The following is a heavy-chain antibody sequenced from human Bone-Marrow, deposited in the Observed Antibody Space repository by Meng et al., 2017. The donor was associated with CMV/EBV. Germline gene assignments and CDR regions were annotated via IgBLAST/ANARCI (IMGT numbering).Heavy chain of an antibody. V-gene: IGHV3-11*01. Sequence: GESLKISCAASGFTFSDYYMSWIRQAPGKGLEWVSYISSSGSTIYYADSVKGRFTISRDNAKNSLYLQMNSLRAEDTAVYYCAKNVGATTDDAFEIWGQGTMVTDSS. CDR1: GFTFSDYY. CDR3: AKNVGATTDDAFEI. CDR2: ISSSGSTI. D-gene: IGHD1-26*01. J-gene: IGHJ3*02.